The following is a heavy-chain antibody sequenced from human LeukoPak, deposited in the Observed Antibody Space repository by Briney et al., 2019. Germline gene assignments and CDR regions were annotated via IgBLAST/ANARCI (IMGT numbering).Heavy chain of an antibody. Sequence: EGSLRLSCAASGFTVSSNDMSWVRQAPGKGLEWVSVIYAGDTTSYADSVKGRFTISRDNSKNTLYLQMNSLRAEDTAVYYCARGPRGFDPWGQGTLVTVSS. CDR3: ARGPRGFDP. V-gene: IGHV3-53*01. CDR2: IYAGDTT. CDR1: GFTVSSND. J-gene: IGHJ5*02.